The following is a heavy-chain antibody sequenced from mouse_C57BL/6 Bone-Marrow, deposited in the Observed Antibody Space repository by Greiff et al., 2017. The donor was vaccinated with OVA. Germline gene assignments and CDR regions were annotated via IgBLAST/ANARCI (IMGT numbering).Heavy chain of an antibody. Sequence: EVQLQQSGPDLVKPGASVKIPCKASGYTFTDYNMDWVKQSHGKSLEWIGDINPNNGGTIYNQKFKGKATLTVDKSSSTAYMELRSLTSEDTAVYYCARKGLYYSNFDYAMDYWGQGTSVTVSS. J-gene: IGHJ4*01. V-gene: IGHV1-18*01. CDR2: INPNNGGT. CDR1: GYTFTDYN. D-gene: IGHD2-5*01. CDR3: ARKGLYYSNFDYAMDY.